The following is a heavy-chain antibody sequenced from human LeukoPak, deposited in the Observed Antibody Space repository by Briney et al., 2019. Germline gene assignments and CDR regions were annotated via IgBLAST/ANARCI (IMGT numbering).Heavy chain of an antibody. Sequence: GGSLRLSCAASGFTFSRHGMHWVRQAPGKGLEWVAFIRYDGSDKYYADSVKGRFTISRDNAKNSLYLQMNSLRAEDTAVYYCARTIACDYWGQGTLVAASS. CDR2: IRYDGSDK. CDR1: GFTFSRHG. D-gene: IGHD6-13*01. J-gene: IGHJ4*02. CDR3: ARTIACDY. V-gene: IGHV3-30*02.